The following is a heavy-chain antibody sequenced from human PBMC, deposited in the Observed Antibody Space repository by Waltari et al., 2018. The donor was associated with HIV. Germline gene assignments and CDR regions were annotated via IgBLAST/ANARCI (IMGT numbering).Heavy chain of an antibody. V-gene: IGHV1-69*02. J-gene: IGHJ6*02. CDR3: ARVYYYYYYGMDV. Sequence: QVQLVQSGAEVKKPGSSVEVSCKASGGTFSSYTISWLRQAPGQGLEWMGRIIPILGIANYAQKFQGRVTITADKSTSTAYMELSSLRSEDTAVYYCARVYYYYYYGMDVWGQGTTVTVSS. CDR2: IIPILGIA. CDR1: GGTFSSYT.